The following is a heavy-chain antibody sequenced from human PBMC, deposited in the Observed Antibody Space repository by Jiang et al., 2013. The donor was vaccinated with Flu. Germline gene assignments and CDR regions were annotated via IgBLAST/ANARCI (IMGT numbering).Heavy chain of an antibody. V-gene: IGHV5-51*01. CDR2: IYPGDSDT. Sequence: GAEVKKPGESLKISCKGSGYSFTSYWIGWVRQMPGKGLEWMGIIYPGDSDTRYSPSFQGQVTISADKSISTAYLQWSSLKASDTAMYYCARQYSSSTKVMAFDIWGQGTMVTVSS. J-gene: IGHJ3*02. CDR1: GYSFTSYW. CDR3: ARQYSSSTKVMAFDI. D-gene: IGHD6-6*01.